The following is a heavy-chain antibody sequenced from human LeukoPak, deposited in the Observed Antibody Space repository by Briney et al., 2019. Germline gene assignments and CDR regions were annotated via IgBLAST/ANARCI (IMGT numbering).Heavy chain of an antibody. D-gene: IGHD6-13*01. CDR1: GGSISSYY. CDR3: ARDWPIAAAAFDP. Sequence: PSETLSLTCTVSGGSISSYYWSWIRQPAGKGLERIGRIYTSGSTNYNPSLKSRVTMSVDMSKNQFSLKLSSVTAADTAVYYCARDWPIAAAAFDPWGQGTLVTVSS. CDR2: IYTSGST. J-gene: IGHJ5*02. V-gene: IGHV4-4*07.